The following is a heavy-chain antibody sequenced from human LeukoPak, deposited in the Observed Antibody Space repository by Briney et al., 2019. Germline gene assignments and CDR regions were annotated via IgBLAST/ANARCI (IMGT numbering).Heavy chain of an antibody. CDR2: ISASGGST. V-gene: IGHV3-23*01. CDR1: GFTFSDYY. Sequence: GGSLRLSCAASGFTFSDYYMSWIRQAPGKGLEWVSGISASGGSTNYADSVKGRFTISRDSSKNTLYLQMNSLRAEDTAVYYCAKVSGGGLYYDGMDVWGQGTTVTVSS. J-gene: IGHJ6*02. D-gene: IGHD1-14*01. CDR3: AKVSGGGLYYDGMDV.